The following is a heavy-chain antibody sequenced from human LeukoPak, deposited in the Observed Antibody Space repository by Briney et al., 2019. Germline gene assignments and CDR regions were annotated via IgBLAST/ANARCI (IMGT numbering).Heavy chain of an antibody. D-gene: IGHD3-16*01. J-gene: IGHJ4*02. Sequence: PSENLSLTCTVSGCSISSSRYYWGWIRQPPGKGLEWIGSIYYSGSTYYHPSLKRRVTISVDTSKNQVSLNLSFVTAGGSAVYYGTRLTSVIDYWGQGTLVTVSS. CDR1: GCSISSSRYY. CDR2: IYYSGST. CDR3: TRLTSVIDY. V-gene: IGHV4-39*01.